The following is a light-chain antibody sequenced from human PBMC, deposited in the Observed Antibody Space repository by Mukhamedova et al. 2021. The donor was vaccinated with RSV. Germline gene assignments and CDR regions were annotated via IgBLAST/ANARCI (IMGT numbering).Light chain of an antibody. CDR3: QQSYSMPWT. J-gene: IGKJ1*01. CDR2: SAS. Sequence: WYQRRVHGRAPKLLIYSASTLQSGVPPRFSGGGSGTDFTLTISSLQPDDFGSYSCQQSYSMPWTFGQGTNVEVK. V-gene: IGKV1-39*01.